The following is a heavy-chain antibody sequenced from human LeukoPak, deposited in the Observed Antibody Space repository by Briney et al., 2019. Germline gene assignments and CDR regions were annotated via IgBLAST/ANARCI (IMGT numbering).Heavy chain of an antibody. CDR3: AGRIGMIDDDAFDV. CDR1: GGSISSGGYS. J-gene: IGHJ3*01. CDR2: IYHSGST. Sequence: PSETLSLTCAVSGGSISSGGYSWSWIRQPPGKGLEWIGYIYHSGSTYYNPSLKSRVTISVDRSKNQFSLNLSSVTAADTAVYYCAGRIGMIDDDAFDVWGQGTLVTVSS. D-gene: IGHD3-22*01. V-gene: IGHV4-30-2*01.